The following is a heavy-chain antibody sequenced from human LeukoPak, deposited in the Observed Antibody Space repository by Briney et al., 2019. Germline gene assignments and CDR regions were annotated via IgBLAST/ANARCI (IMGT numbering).Heavy chain of an antibody. J-gene: IGHJ3*02. Sequence: ASVKVSCKASGCTFTSYDINWVRQATGQGLEWMGWMNPNSGNTGYAQKFQGRVTMTRNTSISTAYMELSSLRSEDTAVYYCARGRPYNWNDVHAFDIWGQGTMVTVSS. CDR1: GCTFTSYD. V-gene: IGHV1-8*01. D-gene: IGHD1-1*01. CDR3: ARGRPYNWNDVHAFDI. CDR2: MNPNSGNT.